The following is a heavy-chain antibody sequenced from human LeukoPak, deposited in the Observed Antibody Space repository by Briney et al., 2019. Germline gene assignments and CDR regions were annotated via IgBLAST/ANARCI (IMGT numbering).Heavy chain of an antibody. CDR1: GFTFSDYY. Sequence: PGGSLRLSCAASGFTFSDYYMSWIRQAPGKGLEWVSYISSSDSPRFYADSVKGRFTISRDNAKKSLFLQMNSLRAEDTAVYYCARDWAPYCGGDCYSVGPLDYWGQGTLVTVSS. D-gene: IGHD2-21*01. V-gene: IGHV3-11*01. CDR3: ARDWAPYCGGDCYSVGPLDY. J-gene: IGHJ4*02. CDR2: ISSSDSPR.